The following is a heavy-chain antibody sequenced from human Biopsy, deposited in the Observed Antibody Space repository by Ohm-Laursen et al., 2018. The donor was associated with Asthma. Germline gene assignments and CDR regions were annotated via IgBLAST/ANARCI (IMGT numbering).Heavy chain of an antibody. V-gene: IGHV4-34*12. J-gene: IGHJ6*02. CDR3: ARMNTLIEAANYFSYAMDV. CDR1: RGFFSGYV. Sequence: SETLSRTCAYRGFFSGYVCTWLRPPPGKRLELIAYFFHGGTTYYNQTLKGRVTISVDSSQRQFSLKVNTVTAADTAVYYCARMNTLIEAANYFSYAMDVWGQGTTVTVSS. D-gene: IGHD3-9*01. CDR2: FFHGGTT.